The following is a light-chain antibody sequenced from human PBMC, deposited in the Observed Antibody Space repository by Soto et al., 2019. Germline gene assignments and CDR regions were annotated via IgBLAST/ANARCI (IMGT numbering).Light chain of an antibody. Sequence: EIVLTQSPGTLSLSPGERATLSCRASQSVSSNFLAWYQQKPGQAPRLLIYGASNRATGIPDRFSGGGSGTDFTLTISSLEPEDFAVYYCQQYGSSPLTFGGGTKVDIK. CDR3: QQYGSSPLT. CDR2: GAS. CDR1: QSVSSNF. J-gene: IGKJ4*01. V-gene: IGKV3-20*01.